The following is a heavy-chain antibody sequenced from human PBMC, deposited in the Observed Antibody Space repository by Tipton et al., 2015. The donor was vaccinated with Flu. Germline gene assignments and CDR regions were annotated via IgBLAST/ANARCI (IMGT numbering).Heavy chain of an antibody. CDR2: IYYSGST. CDR3: ACAGHGYYDSSGSDY. CDR1: GGSISTYY. J-gene: IGHJ4*02. Sequence: TLSLTCTVSGGSISTYYWSWIRQPPGKGLEWIGYIYYSGSTYYNPSLKSRVTISVDTSKNQFSLKLTSVTAADTAVYYCACAGHGYYDSSGSDYWGQGTLVTVSS. V-gene: IGHV4-59*06. D-gene: IGHD3-22*01.